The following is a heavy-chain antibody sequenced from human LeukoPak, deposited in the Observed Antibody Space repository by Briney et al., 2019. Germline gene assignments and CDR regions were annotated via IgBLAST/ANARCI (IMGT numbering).Heavy chain of an antibody. CDR2: IIPIFGTA. CDR1: GGTFSSYA. V-gene: IGHV1-69*13. D-gene: IGHD3-3*01. Sequence: GASVKVSCKASGGTFSSYAIGWVRQAPGQGLEWMGGIIPIFGTANYAQKFQGRVTITADESTSTAYMELSSLRSEDTAVYYCARGPNTYYDFWSGYYPDFDYWGQGTLVTVSS. CDR3: ARGPNTYYDFWSGYYPDFDY. J-gene: IGHJ4*02.